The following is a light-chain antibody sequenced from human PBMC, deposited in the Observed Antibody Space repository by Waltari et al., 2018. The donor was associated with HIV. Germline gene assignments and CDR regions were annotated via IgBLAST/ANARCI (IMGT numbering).Light chain of an antibody. J-gene: IGLJ3*02. CDR3: SSYRSINILV. V-gene: IGLV2-14*03. Sequence: QSALTQPASVSGSPGQSVTISCTGTGRDVGAYDFVYWYQQYPGRAPKLIIFEVTNRPSGISNRFSASKSGNTASLTISGLQADDEADYFCSSYRSINILVFGGGTKLTV. CDR2: EVT. CDR1: GRDVGAYDF.